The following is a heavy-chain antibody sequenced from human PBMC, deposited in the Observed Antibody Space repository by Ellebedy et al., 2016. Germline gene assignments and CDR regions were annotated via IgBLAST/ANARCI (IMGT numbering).Heavy chain of an antibody. J-gene: IGHJ4*02. Sequence: SETLSLTCTVSGASISASFWTWLRQPPGKGLEWIGYIEHTGATHYNPSLRSRVTISKDTSKNQLSLTLTSVTAADTALYYCARHARYNDYWGQGTLVTVSS. D-gene: IGHD3-9*01. V-gene: IGHV4-59*08. CDR1: GASISASF. CDR2: IEHTGAT. CDR3: ARHARYNDY.